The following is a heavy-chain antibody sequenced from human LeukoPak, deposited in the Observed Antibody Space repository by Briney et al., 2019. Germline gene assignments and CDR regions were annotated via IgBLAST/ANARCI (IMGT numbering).Heavy chain of an antibody. V-gene: IGHV3-30-3*01. D-gene: IGHD6-13*01. CDR1: GFTFSSYA. J-gene: IGHJ5*02. Sequence: GRSLRLSCAASGFTFSSYAMHWVRQAPGKGLEWVAVISYDGSNKYYADSVKGRFTISRDNSKNTLHLQMNSLRAEDTAVYYCARDGWASQLVYWFDPWGQGTLVTVSS. CDR2: ISYDGSNK. CDR3: ARDGWASQLVYWFDP.